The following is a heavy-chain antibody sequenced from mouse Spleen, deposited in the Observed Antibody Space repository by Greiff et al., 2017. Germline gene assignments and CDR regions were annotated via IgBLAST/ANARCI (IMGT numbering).Heavy chain of an antibody. CDR2: IWSDGST. J-gene: IGHJ4*01. D-gene: IGHD2-5*01. V-gene: IGHV2-6-1*01. Sequence: VQLVESGPGLVAPSQSLSITCTVSGFSLTSYGVHWVRQPPGKGLEWLVVIWSDGSTTYNSALKSRLSISKDNSKSQVFLKMNSLQTDDTAMYYCARHEGPYYSNYYAMDYWGQGTSVTVSS. CDR3: ARHEGPYYSNYYAMDY. CDR1: GFSLTSYG.